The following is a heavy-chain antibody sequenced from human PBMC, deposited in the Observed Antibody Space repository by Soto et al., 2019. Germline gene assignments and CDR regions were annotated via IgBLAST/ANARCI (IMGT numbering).Heavy chain of an antibody. CDR1: GGSINNYY. D-gene: IGHD4-4*01. V-gene: IGHV4-59*01. Sequence: QVQLQESGPGLVKPSETLSLACTVSGGSINNYYWSWFRQPPGKGLVWIGYVYYSGSTKYNPSLKSRVAISVDTSKNQFSLKVNSVTAADTAVYYCARTTSSGNHDQWGQGTLVTVSS. J-gene: IGHJ5*02. CDR2: VYYSGST. CDR3: ARTTSSGNHDQ.